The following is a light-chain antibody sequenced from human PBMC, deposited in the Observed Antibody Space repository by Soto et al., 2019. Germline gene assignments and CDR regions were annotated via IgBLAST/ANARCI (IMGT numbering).Light chain of an antibody. V-gene: IGLV2-11*02. J-gene: IGLJ2*01. Sequence: QSALTQPRSVSGSPGQSVTISCTGTSSDVGGYNYVSWYQQHPGKAPKLMISDVSKRPSGVPDRFSCSKSGNTASLTISGLQAEDEADYYCCSYAGTYVVFGGGTKLTVL. CDR2: DVS. CDR3: CSYAGTYVV. CDR1: SSDVGGYNY.